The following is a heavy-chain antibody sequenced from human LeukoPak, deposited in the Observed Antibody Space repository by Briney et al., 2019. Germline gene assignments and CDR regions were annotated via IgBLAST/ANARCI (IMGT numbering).Heavy chain of an antibody. V-gene: IGHV1-18*01. CDR1: GYTFTNYG. D-gene: IGHD6-13*01. CDR2: ISAYNGNT. CDR3: ARDRKLVGFYYYYYGMDV. J-gene: IGHJ6*02. Sequence: ASVKVSCKASGYTFTNYGISWVRQAPGQGLEWMGWISAYNGNTNYAQKFQGRVTMTTDTSTSTAYMELRSLRSDDTAVYYCARDRKLVGFYYYYYGMDVWGQGTTVTVSS.